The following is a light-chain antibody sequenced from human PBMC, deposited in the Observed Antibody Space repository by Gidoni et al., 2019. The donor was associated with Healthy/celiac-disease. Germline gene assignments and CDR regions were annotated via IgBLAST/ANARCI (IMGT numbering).Light chain of an antibody. Sequence: QSALPQPASVSGSPGQSITISCTGTSSDVGGYNYVPWYQQHPGKAPKLMIYEVSNRPSGVSNRFSGSKSGNTASLTISGLQAEDEADYYCSSYTSSSTLVFGGGTKLTVL. V-gene: IGLV2-14*01. J-gene: IGLJ3*02. CDR2: EVS. CDR1: SSDVGGYNY. CDR3: SSYTSSSTLV.